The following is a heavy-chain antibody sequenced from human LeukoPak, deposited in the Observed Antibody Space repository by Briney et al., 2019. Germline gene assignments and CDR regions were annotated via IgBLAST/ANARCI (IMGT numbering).Heavy chain of an antibody. CDR2: IGTDGGST. V-gene: IGHV3-64*04. CDR1: GFTFSSYA. CDR3: AKWGYGDYVDAFDI. Sequence: GGSLRLSCSASGFTFSSYAMHWVRQAPGKGLEYVSAIGTDGGSTYYADSVKGRFTISRDNSKNTLYLQMNSLRAEDTAVYYCAKWGYGDYVDAFDIWGQGTMVTVSS. J-gene: IGHJ3*02. D-gene: IGHD4-17*01.